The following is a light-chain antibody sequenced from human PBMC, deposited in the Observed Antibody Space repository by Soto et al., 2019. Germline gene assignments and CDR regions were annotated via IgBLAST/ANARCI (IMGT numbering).Light chain of an antibody. V-gene: IGKV1-5*03. CDR3: QQYNSYPWT. Sequence: DIQMTQSPSTLSASVGDRVTITCRASQSISSWLAWYQQKPGKAPKLLIYKASRSESGVPSRFSGSGSGTDFTLTISSLQPDDFASYYYQQYNSYPWTFGQGTKVEIK. CDR2: KAS. CDR1: QSISSW. J-gene: IGKJ1*01.